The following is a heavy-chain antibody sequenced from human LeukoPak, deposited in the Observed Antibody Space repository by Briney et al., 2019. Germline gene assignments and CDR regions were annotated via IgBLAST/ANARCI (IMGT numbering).Heavy chain of an antibody. CDR2: IYTSGST. J-gene: IGHJ4*02. D-gene: IGHD1-26*01. CDR3: ARLAAGGSYTAPFDY. Sequence: SETLSLTCTVSGGSISSNYWSWIRQPPGEGLEWIGYIYTSGSTNYNPSLKSRVTISVDTSKNQFSLKLSSVTAADTAVYYCARLAAGGSYTAPFDYWGQGTLVTVSS. V-gene: IGHV4-4*09. CDR1: GGSISSNY.